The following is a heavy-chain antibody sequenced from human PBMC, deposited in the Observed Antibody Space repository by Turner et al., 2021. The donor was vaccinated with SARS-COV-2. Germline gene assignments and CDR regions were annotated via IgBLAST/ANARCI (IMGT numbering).Heavy chain of an antibody. V-gene: IGHV3-23*01. CDR1: GVTFKNYA. D-gene: IGHD2-15*01. Sequence: EVQVLESGGGLVQPGGSLRLSCAVSGVTFKNYAMSWVRQAPGKGLEWVSLISGSGVTRYYTDSVKGRFTISRDNSKNTLFLQMNSLRGEDTATYYCAKALNGGTSPIISDWGQGSLVTVSS. J-gene: IGHJ4*02. CDR2: ISGSGVTR. CDR3: AKALNGGTSPIISD.